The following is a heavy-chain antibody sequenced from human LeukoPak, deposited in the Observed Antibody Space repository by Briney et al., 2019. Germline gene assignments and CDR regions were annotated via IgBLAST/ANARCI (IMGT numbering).Heavy chain of an antibody. Sequence: PGRSLRLSCAASGFTFSSYAMHWVRQAPGKWLEWVALISYDGSNKYYADSVKGRFTISRDNSKNTLYLQMNSLRAEDTAVYYCARFYANEWELPHWGQGTLVTVSS. CDR3: ARFYANEWELPH. D-gene: IGHD1-26*01. V-gene: IGHV3-30*04. J-gene: IGHJ4*02. CDR1: GFTFSSYA. CDR2: ISYDGSNK.